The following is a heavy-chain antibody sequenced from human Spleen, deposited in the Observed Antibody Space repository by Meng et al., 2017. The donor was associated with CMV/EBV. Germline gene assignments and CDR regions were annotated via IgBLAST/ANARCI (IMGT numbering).Heavy chain of an antibody. J-gene: IGHJ4*02. CDR3: AKNLKVRGAHSFDS. CDR1: GCTFNTYG. D-gene: IGHD3-10*01. V-gene: IGHV3-23*01. CDR2: ISGSGDTT. Sequence: GCTFNTYGMNWVCQAPGKGLEWVSGISGSGDTTYYADSVEGRFTISRDNPKDTLFLQMNSLRVEDTAIYYCAKNLKVRGAHSFDSWGQGTLVTVSS.